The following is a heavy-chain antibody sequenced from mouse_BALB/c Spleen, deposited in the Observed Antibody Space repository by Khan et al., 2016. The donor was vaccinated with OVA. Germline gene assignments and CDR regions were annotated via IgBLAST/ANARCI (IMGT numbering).Heavy chain of an antibody. J-gene: IGHJ3*01. V-gene: IGHV2-6-7*01. D-gene: IGHD1-2*01. CDR3: ARELRLGGFAY. CDR2: IWGDGST. Sequence: QVQLQQPGPGLVAPSQSLSITCTVSGFSLTGFGLNWIRQPPGKGLEWLGMIWGDGSTDYNSALKSRLSISKDNSKSQVFLKMNSLQTDDTARYYCARELRLGGFAYWGQGTLVTGSA. CDR1: GFSLTGFG.